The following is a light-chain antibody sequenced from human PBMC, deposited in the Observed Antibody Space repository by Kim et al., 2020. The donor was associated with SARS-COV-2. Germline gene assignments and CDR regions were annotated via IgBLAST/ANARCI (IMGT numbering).Light chain of an antibody. V-gene: IGKV1-27*01. Sequence: GDRVTITCRASQDITNYLAWYQQTPGRVPKHLIYAASTLQSGVPSRFSGSGSGTDFTLTITSLQPEDVATYYCQNYNTAPFTFGPGTKVDIK. J-gene: IGKJ3*01. CDR3: QNYNTAPFT. CDR1: QDITNY. CDR2: AAS.